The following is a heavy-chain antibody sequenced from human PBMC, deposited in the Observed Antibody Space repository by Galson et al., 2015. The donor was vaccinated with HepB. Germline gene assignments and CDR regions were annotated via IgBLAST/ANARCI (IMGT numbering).Heavy chain of an antibody. CDR3: GRSRGASGYHYDY. CDR2: IHSDERGT. CDR1: GFTFNNYK. V-gene: IGHV3-74*03. Sequence: SLRLSCAATSGFTFNNYKIHWVRHVPGKGLVWVAYIHSDERGTKYADSVKGRFTISRDNARNTVFLQMNSLRVEDTAVYFCGRSRGASGYHYDYWGQGTLVAVSS. J-gene: IGHJ4*02. D-gene: IGHD3-22*01.